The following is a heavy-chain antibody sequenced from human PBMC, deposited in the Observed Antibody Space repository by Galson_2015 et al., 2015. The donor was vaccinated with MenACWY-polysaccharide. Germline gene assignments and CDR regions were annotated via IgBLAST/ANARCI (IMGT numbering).Heavy chain of an antibody. CDR1: GFTFSDYY. CDR3: ARDSRGARSSYFDN. V-gene: IGHV3-11*01. D-gene: IGHD3-10*01. J-gene: IGHJ4*02. Sequence: SLRLSCAASGFTFSDYYLHWIRQTPGKGLEWLAYTSGSGSVTYFADSVKGRFIISRDNAKNSLYLQMNSLRAEDTAVYFCARDSRGARSSYFDNWGQGTLVTVSS. CDR2: TSGSGSVT.